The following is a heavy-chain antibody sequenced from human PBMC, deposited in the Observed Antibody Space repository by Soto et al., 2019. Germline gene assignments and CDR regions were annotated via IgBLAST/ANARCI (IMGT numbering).Heavy chain of an antibody. CDR2: INENRSSK. CDR3: VSFEAIGS. Sequence: GGSLRLSCAASGFTFDDYAMHWVRQAPGKGLEWVSNINENRSSKYYMESAKGRITISRDNAKNSLFLQMNSLRVEDTAVYYCVSFEAIGSWGQGTLVTVSS. J-gene: IGHJ4*02. CDR1: GFTFDDYA. V-gene: IGHV3-7*01.